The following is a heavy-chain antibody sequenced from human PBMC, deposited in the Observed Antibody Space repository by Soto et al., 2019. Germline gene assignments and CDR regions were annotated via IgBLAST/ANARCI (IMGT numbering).Heavy chain of an antibody. V-gene: IGHV3-11*01. CDR2: ISSSGTTI. J-gene: IGHJ4*02. Sequence: GGSLRLSCAASRFTFSDYYMSWIRQAPGKGLEWVSYISSSGTTIYYADSVKGRFTTSRDNAKNSLYLQLNSLRVEDTAVYYCARAISNYFDWGQGTLVTVSS. CDR3: ARAISNYFD. CDR1: RFTFSDYY. D-gene: IGHD3-9*01.